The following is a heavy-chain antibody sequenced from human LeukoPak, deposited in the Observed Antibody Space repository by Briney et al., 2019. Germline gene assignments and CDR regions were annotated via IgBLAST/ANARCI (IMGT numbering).Heavy chain of an antibody. J-gene: IGHJ5*02. CDR3: ARVPNRLRYFDWFRNWFDP. CDR1: GGTFSSYA. V-gene: IGHV1-69*13. CDR2: IIPIFGTA. D-gene: IGHD3-9*01. Sequence: GASVKVSCKASGGTFSSYAISWVRLAPGQGLEWMGGIIPIFGTANYAQKFQGRVTITADESTSTAYMELSSLRSEDTAVYYCARVPNRLRYFDWFRNWFDPWGQGTLVTVSS.